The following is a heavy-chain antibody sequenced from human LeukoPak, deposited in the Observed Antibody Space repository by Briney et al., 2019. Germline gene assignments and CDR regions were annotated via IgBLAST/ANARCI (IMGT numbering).Heavy chain of an antibody. Sequence: GGSLRLSCTASGFTFGDYIMSWFRQAPGKGLEWVSFIRSKAFGGTTEYAASVKGRFTISRDDSKSIAYLQMNSLKTEDTAVYYCTRERRIHRWLPSSDDTFDIWGQGTMVTVSS. CDR2: IRSKAFGGTT. J-gene: IGHJ3*02. D-gene: IGHD5-18*01. V-gene: IGHV3-49*03. CDR3: TRERRIHRWLPSSDDTFDI. CDR1: GFTFGDYI.